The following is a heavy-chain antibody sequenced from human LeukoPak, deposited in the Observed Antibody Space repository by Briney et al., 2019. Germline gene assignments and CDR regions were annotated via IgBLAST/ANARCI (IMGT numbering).Heavy chain of an antibody. CDR1: GGSISSYY. CDR2: ISNNGAT. V-gene: IGHV4-59*01. D-gene: IGHD1-26*01. CDR3: ASESGRYYYYGMDV. J-gene: IGHJ6*02. Sequence: PSETLSLTCTASGGSISSYYWSWVRQPPGKGLEWIGYISNNGATNYNPSLKSRVTISVDTSKNQFSLKLNSMTAADTAVYYCASESGRYYYYGMDVWGQGTTVTVSS.